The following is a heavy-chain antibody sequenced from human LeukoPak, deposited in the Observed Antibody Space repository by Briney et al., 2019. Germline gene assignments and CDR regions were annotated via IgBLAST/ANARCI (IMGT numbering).Heavy chain of an antibody. CDR3: AKDSYCSSTSCYGAPPGYFDY. D-gene: IGHD2-2*01. V-gene: IGHV3-30*02. J-gene: IGHJ4*02. CDR1: GFTFSSYG. Sequence: GGSLRLSCAASGFTFSSYGMHWVRQAPGKGLEWVAFIRYDGSNKYYADSVKGRFTISRDNSKNTLYLQMNGLRAEDTAVYYCAKDSYCSSTSCYGAPPGYFDYWGQGTLVTVSS. CDR2: IRYDGSNK.